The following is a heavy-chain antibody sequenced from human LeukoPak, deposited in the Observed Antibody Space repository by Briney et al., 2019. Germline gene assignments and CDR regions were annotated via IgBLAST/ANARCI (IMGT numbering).Heavy chain of an antibody. D-gene: IGHD5-18*01. Sequence: GGSLRLSCAASGFTFSSYDMSWVRQAPGKGLEWVAAISYDGSNKYSADSVKGRFTISRDNSKNTLYLQMSSLRADDTALYYCAGVDAAMPDAFDIWGQGTTVTVSS. J-gene: IGHJ3*02. CDR3: AGVDAAMPDAFDI. V-gene: IGHV3-30*19. CDR2: ISYDGSNK. CDR1: GFTFSSYD.